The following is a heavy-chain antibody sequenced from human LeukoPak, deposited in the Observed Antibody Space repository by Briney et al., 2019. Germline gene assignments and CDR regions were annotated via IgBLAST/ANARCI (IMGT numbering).Heavy chain of an antibody. D-gene: IGHD1-26*01. V-gene: IGHV5-51*01. CDR1: GYSFSTYW. CDR3: ARRSYSASYYDY. Sequence: GESLKISCKGPGYSFSTYWIGWVRQMPGKGLEWMGIIFPGDSDTRYSPSFQGQVTISADKSISTAYLQWSSLKASDTAMYYCARRSYSASYYDYWGQGTLVTVSS. J-gene: IGHJ4*02. CDR2: IFPGDSDT.